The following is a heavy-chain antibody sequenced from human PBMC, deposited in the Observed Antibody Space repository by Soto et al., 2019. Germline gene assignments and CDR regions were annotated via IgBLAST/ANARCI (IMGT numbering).Heavy chain of an antibody. V-gene: IGHV2-26*01. CDR2: IFSNDEK. CDR1: GFSLSNARMG. Sequence: SGPTLVNPTETLTLTCTVSGFSLSNARMGVSWIRQPPGKALEWLAHIFSNDEKSYSTSLKSRLTLSKDTSKSQVVLTMTNMDPVDTATYYCARIRRPPEYYYYYMDVWGKGTTVTVSS. J-gene: IGHJ6*03. CDR3: ARIRRPPEYYYYYMDV.